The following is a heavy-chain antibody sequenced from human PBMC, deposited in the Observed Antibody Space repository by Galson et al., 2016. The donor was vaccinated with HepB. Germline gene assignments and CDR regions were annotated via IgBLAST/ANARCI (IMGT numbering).Heavy chain of an antibody. V-gene: IGHV3-15*01. Sequence: SLRLSCAAFGLTFTNAWMTWVRQAPGKGLEWVGRIKGEADGGTTDYAAPVKGRFYISRDDSTHTLSLHMNSLRVEDGAVYYCATVKLTTWYSFDSWGQGTLVTVSS. J-gene: IGHJ4*02. CDR3: ATVKLTTWYSFDS. D-gene: IGHD2-2*01. CDR2: IKGEADGGTT. CDR1: GLTFTNAW.